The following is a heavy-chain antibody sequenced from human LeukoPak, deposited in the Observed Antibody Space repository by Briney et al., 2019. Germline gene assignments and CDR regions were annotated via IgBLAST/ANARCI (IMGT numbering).Heavy chain of an antibody. D-gene: IGHD4-23*01. CDR1: GFTLSSNY. CDR3: ARHVLFYGGNSNYFDY. Sequence: PGGSLRLSCAASGFTLSSNYMSWVRQAPGKGLEWVSVIYSGGSTYYADSVKGRFTISRDNSKNTLYLQMNSLRVEDTAVYYCARHVLFYGGNSNYFDYWGQGTLVTVSS. CDR2: IYSGGST. V-gene: IGHV3-53*01. J-gene: IGHJ4*02.